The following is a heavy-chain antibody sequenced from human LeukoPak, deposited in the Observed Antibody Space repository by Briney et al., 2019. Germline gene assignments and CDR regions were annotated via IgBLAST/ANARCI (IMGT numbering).Heavy chain of an antibody. J-gene: IGHJ4*02. D-gene: IGHD2-2*02. CDR1: GFTFSSYA. V-gene: IGHV3-23*01. CDR2: ISGSGGST. Sequence: GGSLRLSCAASGFTFSSYAMSWVRQAPGKGLEWVSAISGSGGSTYYADSVKGRFTISRDNSKNTLYLQMNSLRAEDTAVYYCAKSPLYCSSTSCYMPFDYWGQGTLVTVSS. CDR3: AKSPLYCSSTSCYMPFDY.